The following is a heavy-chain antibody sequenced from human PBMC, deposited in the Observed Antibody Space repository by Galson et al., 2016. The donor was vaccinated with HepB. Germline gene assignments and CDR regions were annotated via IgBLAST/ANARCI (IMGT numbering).Heavy chain of an antibody. Sequence: SLRLSCAASGFTSSNYGLHWVRQAPGKGLEWVAVIWYDGSYKSYADSVKGRFTISRDNSKNTLYLQMNSLRAEDTAVYYCARDPTLDPGNLIGAFDIWGQGTLVTVSS. CDR1: GFTSSNYG. D-gene: IGHD2-15*01. J-gene: IGHJ3*02. CDR3: ARDPTLDPGNLIGAFDI. CDR2: IWYDGSYK. V-gene: IGHV3-33*01.